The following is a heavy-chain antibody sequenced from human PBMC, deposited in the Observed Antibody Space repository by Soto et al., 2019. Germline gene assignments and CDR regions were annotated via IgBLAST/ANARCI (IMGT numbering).Heavy chain of an antibody. CDR1: GYTLTSYA. J-gene: IGHJ4*02. CDR2: INAFNGHT. CDR3: ARASYGRDYYFDX. V-gene: IGHV1-3*01. Sequence: ASVKVSSKASGYTLTSYALHWVRQAPGQRFEWMGFINAFNGHTRYSEKFQARVTITSETSANTDYMELKSLTSEDTAVYYCARASYGRDYYFDXWGPGTLFTVSX. D-gene: IGHD3-10*01.